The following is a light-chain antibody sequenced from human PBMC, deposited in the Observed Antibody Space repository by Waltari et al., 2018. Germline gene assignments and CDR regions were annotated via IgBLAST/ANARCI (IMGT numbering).Light chain of an antibody. CDR3: RQSFSHPRT. CDR2: AAS. CDR1: ENIMNY. V-gene: IGKV1-39*01. Sequence: DIEMTQSPSSLSASVGDRGTVTCRSSENIMNYLNLYQQKPGEAPTLLIFAASSLPSGVPSRFSGSGSGTDFTLTISSLQPEDFATYYCRQSFSHPRTFGRGTTVEI. J-gene: IGKJ4*01.